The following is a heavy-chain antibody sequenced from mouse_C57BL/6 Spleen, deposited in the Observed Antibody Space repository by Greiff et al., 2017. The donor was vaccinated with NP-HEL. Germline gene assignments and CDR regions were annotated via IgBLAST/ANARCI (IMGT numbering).Heavy chain of an antibody. Sequence: DVMLVESGEGLVKPGGSLKLSCAASGFTFSSYAMSWVRQTPEKRLEWVAYISSGGDYIYYADTVKGRFTISRDNARNTLYLQMSSLKSEDTAMYYCTRESGSSSWFAYWGQGTLVTVSA. J-gene: IGHJ3*01. D-gene: IGHD1-1*01. V-gene: IGHV5-9-1*02. CDR1: GFTFSSYA. CDR2: ISSGGDYI. CDR3: TRESGSSSWFAY.